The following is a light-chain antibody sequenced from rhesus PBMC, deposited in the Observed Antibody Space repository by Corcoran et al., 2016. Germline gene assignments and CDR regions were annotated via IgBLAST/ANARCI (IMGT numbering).Light chain of an antibody. CDR2: KAS. V-gene: IGKV1-21*01. CDR3: QQYSSAPYS. J-gene: IGKJ2*01. CDR1: QGISSW. Sequence: DIQMTQSPSSLSASVGDRVTITCRASQGISSWLACYQQKPGKATKVLLYKASSLQSGVPSSFSGNGSGTDFTITISSLQPEDFATYYCQQYSSAPYSFGQGTKVEIK.